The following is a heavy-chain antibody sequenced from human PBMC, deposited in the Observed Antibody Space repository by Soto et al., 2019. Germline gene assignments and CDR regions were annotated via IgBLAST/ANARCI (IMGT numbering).Heavy chain of an antibody. CDR1: GGSISSYY. V-gene: IGHV4-59*08. J-gene: IGHJ6*02. CDR3: ARRARSSWYATDYYYYGMDV. CDR2: IYYSGST. D-gene: IGHD6-13*01. Sequence: QVQLQESGPGLVKPSETLSLTCTVSGGSISSYYWSWIRQPPGKGLEWIGYIYYSGSTNYNPSLKSRVTMSVDTSKNQFSLKLSCVTAADTAVSYCARRARSSWYATDYYYYGMDVWGQGTTVTVSS.